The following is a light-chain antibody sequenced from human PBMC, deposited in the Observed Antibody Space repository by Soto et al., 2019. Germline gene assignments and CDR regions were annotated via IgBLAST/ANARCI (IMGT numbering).Light chain of an antibody. CDR1: QSVSSN. CDR2: DAS. Sequence: EIMMTQSPATLSVSPGERAVLSCRASQSVSSNFAWYQQKPGQAPRLLIYDASTRATGIPARFSGSGSGTEFTLTISSLQSEDFAVYYCQQYNNWPYTFGQGTKLEIK. V-gene: IGKV3-15*01. CDR3: QQYNNWPYT. J-gene: IGKJ2*01.